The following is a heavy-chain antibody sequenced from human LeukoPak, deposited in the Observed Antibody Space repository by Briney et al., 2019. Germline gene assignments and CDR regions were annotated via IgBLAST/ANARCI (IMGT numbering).Heavy chain of an antibody. V-gene: IGHV4-59*01. CDR3: ARDYYGSGSQDI. CDR2: MYYSGRT. Sequence: ETLSLTCTVSGRSISSYFWSWIRQPPGEGLEWIGYMYYSGRTKYNPSLKSRVPISVNTSKKQFSLKMSSVNAAETAIYYCARDYYGSGSQDIWGQGTLVTVSS. D-gene: IGHD3-10*01. CDR1: GRSISSYF. J-gene: IGHJ4*02.